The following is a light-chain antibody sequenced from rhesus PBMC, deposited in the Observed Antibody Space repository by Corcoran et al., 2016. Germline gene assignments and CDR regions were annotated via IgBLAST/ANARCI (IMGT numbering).Light chain of an antibody. CDR1: SSDIGGYNH. J-gene: IGLJ1*01. V-gene: IGLV2-23*02. CDR2: EVS. Sequence: QAALTQPRSVCGSPGQSVPISCTGTSSDIGGYNHVSWYQQHPGKAPKLMIYEVSKRPSGVSDRFSGSKSGNTASLTISGLQAEDEADYYCSSYAGSNTYIFGAGTRLTVL. CDR3: SSYAGSNTYI.